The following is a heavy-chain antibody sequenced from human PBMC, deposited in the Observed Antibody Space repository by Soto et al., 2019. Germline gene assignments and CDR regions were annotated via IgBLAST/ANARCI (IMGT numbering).Heavy chain of an antibody. CDR1: GFIVSSVF. Sequence: EVQLVESGGGLVQPGGSLRLSCAASGFIVSSVFMTWVRQAPGKGLEWVSTISDGGNTYYANSVKGRFTISRDISRNTLYLQMNSLRAEDTAVYHCAKDTHAGAYDFWHGGQGTLVTVSS. D-gene: IGHD3-3*01. V-gene: IGHV3-66*01. CDR3: AKDTHAGAYDFWH. CDR2: ISDGGNT. J-gene: IGHJ4*02.